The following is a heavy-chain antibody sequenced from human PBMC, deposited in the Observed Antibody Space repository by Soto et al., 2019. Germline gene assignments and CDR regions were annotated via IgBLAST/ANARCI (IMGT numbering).Heavy chain of an antibody. CDR3: ARSAAGPGYGMDV. V-gene: IGHV1-2*04. J-gene: IGHJ6*02. CDR2: INPNSGGT. D-gene: IGHD6-13*01. CDR1: GYSFTGYY. Sequence: ASVKVSCKASGYSFTGYYIHWVRQAPRQVLEWLGWINPNSGGTNYAQKFQGWVTMTRDTSISTAYMELSRLRSDDTAVYYCARSAAGPGYGMDVWGQGTTVTVSS.